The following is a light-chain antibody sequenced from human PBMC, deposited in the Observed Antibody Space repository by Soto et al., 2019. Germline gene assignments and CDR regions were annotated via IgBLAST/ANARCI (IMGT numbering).Light chain of an antibody. CDR3: QLFGSSPRYT. CDR1: ESVTSTY. V-gene: IGKV3-20*01. Sequence: EIVLTQSPGTLSLSPGERATLSCRTSESVTSTYLAWSQQKPGQPHRLLIYGASSRATGIPDRSSGSGSGTDFTLTISRLEPEDFAVYYCQLFGSSPRYTFGQGTRLEIK. CDR2: GAS. J-gene: IGKJ5*01.